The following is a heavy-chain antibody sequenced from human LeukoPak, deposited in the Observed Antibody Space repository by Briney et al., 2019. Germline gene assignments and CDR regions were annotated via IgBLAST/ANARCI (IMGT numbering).Heavy chain of an antibody. D-gene: IGHD6-13*01. CDR3: ARGASSSSTRVVGY. J-gene: IGHJ4*02. Sequence: GGSLRLSCVASGFTFSSYWMHWVRQAPGKGLVWVSRIKIDDSSTNYAASVKGRFTISRDTAKNTLYLQMNSLRAEDTAMYYCARGASSSSTRVVGYWGQGSLVTVSS. CDR2: IKIDDSST. V-gene: IGHV3-74*01. CDR1: GFTFSSYW.